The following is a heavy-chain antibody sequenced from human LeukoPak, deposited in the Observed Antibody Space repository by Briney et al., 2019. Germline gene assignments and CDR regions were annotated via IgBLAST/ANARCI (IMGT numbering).Heavy chain of an antibody. D-gene: IGHD5-24*01. V-gene: IGHV3-11*01. J-gene: IGHJ4*02. Sequence: GRSLRLSCAASGFTFSDYYMSWIRQAPGKGLEWVSYISSSGSTIYYADSVKGRFTISRDNAKNSLYLQMNSLRAEDTAVYYCAAGMATTYYFDYWGQGTLVTVSS. CDR2: ISSSGSTI. CDR1: GFTFSDYY. CDR3: AAGMATTYYFDY.